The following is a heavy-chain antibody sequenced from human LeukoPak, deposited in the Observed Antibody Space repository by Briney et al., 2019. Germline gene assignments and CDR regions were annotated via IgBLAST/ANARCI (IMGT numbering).Heavy chain of an antibody. Sequence: GGSLRLSCAVSGFSFNSDWMDWVRQAPGKGLEWVANIKHDESEKNYLDSVKGRFTISRDNAQNSLYLQMNGLRVEDTAVYYCTRRLDDWGQGTLVTVSS. D-gene: IGHD3-16*01. CDR2: IKHDESEK. CDR3: TRRLDD. V-gene: IGHV3-7*01. J-gene: IGHJ4*02. CDR1: GFSFNSDW.